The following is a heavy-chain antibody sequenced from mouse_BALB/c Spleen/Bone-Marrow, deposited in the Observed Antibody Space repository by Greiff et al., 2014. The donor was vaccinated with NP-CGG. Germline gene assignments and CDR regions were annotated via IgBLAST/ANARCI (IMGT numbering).Heavy chain of an antibody. CDR3: ARSYGYERSWFAY. CDR1: GYTFTEYT. CDR2: INPNNGGT. V-gene: IGHV1-18*01. Sequence: QLKESGPELVKPGASVKISCKTSGYTFTEYTMHWVKQSHGKSLEWSGGINPNNGGTSYNQKFKGKATLTVDKSSSTAYMELRSLTSEDSAVYYCARSYGYERSWFAYWGQGTLVTVSA. J-gene: IGHJ3*01. D-gene: IGHD2-2*01.